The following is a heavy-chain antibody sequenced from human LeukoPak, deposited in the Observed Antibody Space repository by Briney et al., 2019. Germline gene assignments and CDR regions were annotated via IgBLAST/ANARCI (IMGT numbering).Heavy chain of an antibody. V-gene: IGHV3-21*01. CDR1: GFIFSTYS. J-gene: IGHJ4*02. Sequence: GGSLRLSCAASGFIFSTYSMDWVRQAPGKGLEWVSSISSTGSNIDYADSVRGRFTISRDNAKNSLYLQMDSLRAEDTAVYYCARVLGAYSNVYGPDFDYWGQGTLVTVSS. CDR2: ISSTGSNI. D-gene: IGHD3-16*01. CDR3: ARVLGAYSNVYGPDFDY.